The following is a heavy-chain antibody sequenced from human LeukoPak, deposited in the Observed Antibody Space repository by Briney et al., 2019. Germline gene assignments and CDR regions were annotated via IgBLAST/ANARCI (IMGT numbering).Heavy chain of an antibody. CDR3: ARDFWPGDILTGYYIY. CDR1: GYTFTSYG. Sequence: ASVKVSCKASGYTFTSYGISWVRQAPGQGLEWMGWISAYNGNTNYAQKLQGRVTMTTDTSTSTAYMELRSLRSDDTAVYYCARDFWPGDILTGYYIYWGQGTLVTVSS. CDR2: ISAYNGNT. D-gene: IGHD3-9*01. V-gene: IGHV1-18*01. J-gene: IGHJ4*02.